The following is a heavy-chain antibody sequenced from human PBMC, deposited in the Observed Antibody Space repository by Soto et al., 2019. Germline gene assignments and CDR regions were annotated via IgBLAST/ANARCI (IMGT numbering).Heavy chain of an antibody. V-gene: IGHV4-30-2*01. D-gene: IGHD6-19*01. CDR3: ARAGGLGAVAVDY. Sequence: QLLLQESGSGLVKPSQTLSLTCAVSGGSISSGGYSWSWIRQPPGKGLEWIGYIYHSVTYYNPSLKSRVTTAGAPSKNPFSLKLRSVTAADTAVYYCARAGGLGAVAVDYWGQGTLVTVSS. J-gene: IGHJ4*02. CDR1: GGSISSGGYS. CDR2: IYHSVT.